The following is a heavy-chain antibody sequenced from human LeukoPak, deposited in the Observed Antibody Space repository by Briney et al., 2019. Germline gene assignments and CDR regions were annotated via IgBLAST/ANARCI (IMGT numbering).Heavy chain of an antibody. J-gene: IGHJ4*02. Sequence: SETLSLTCAVHGGSLSGYYWSWIRQPPGKGLEWIGEINHSGSTNYNLSLKSRVTISVATSKNQFSLKLSSVTAADTAVYYCARVSGDYRPPYDYWGQGTLVTVSS. V-gene: IGHV4-34*01. CDR2: INHSGST. D-gene: IGHD4-17*01. CDR1: GGSLSGYY. CDR3: ARVSGDYRPPYDY.